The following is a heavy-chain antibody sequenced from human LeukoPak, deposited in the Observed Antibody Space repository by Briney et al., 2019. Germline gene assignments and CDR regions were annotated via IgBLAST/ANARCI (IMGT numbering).Heavy chain of an antibody. CDR1: GFTFSTYS. CDR2: ISSSSSSI. V-gene: IGHV3-48*01. CDR3: AKRGVVIRVILVGFHKEAYYFDS. J-gene: IGHJ4*02. Sequence: PGGSLRLSCAASGFTFSTYSMNWVRQAPGKGLEWVSYISSSSSSIYYADSVKGRFTIFRDNAKNTLYLQLHSLRAEDTAVYFCAKRGVVIRVILVGFHKEAYYFDSWGQGALVTVSS. D-gene: IGHD2-15*01.